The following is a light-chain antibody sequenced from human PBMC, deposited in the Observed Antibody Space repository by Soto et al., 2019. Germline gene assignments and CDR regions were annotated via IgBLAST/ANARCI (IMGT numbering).Light chain of an antibody. Sequence: QSVLTQPPSASGTPGQRVTISCSGSSSNIGTNFVYWYQQLPGTAPTLLIFSNAQRPSGVPDRFSGTRSGTSASLAISGLRSEDEADYYCAAWDDSLSGWVFGGGTKLTVL. V-gene: IGLV1-47*02. CDR3: AAWDDSLSGWV. CDR1: SSNIGTNF. J-gene: IGLJ3*02. CDR2: SNA.